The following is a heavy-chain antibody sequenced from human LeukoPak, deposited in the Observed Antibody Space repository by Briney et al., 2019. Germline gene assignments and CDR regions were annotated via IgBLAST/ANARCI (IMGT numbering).Heavy chain of an antibody. CDR1: GDSITSSSYY. Sequence: SETLSLTCSVSGDSITSSSYYWAWIRQPPGKGLEWIGSVFQSVAVYYNPSLQSRVTMSIDTSMNQCSLKLRSVTAADTAVYYCAREYYGTFEYWGQGTLVPVSS. V-gene: IGHV4-39*02. D-gene: IGHD3-16*01. CDR3: AREYYGTFEY. J-gene: IGHJ4*02. CDR2: VFQSVAV.